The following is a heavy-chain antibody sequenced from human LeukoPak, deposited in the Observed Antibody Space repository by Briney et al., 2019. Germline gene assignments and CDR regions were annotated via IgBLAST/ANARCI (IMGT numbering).Heavy chain of an antibody. CDR3: ARVEMATIYIL. CDR2: IYYSGST. Sequence: NSSETLSLTCTVPGGSISSYYWNWIRQPPGKGLEWIGYIYYSGSTNYNPSLKSRVTISVDTSKNQFSLKLSSVTAEDTAVYYCARVEMATIYILWGQGTLVTVSS. CDR1: GGSISSYY. J-gene: IGHJ4*02. V-gene: IGHV4-59*01. D-gene: IGHD5-24*01.